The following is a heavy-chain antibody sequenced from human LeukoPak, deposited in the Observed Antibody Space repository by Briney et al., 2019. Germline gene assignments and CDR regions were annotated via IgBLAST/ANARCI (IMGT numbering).Heavy chain of an antibody. V-gene: IGHV1-69*13. CDR3: ARGVGVPIYSGYFDY. J-gene: IGHJ4*02. Sequence: GASVKVSCKASGGTFSSYAISWVRQAPGQGLEWMGGIIPIFGTANYAQKFQGRVTITADESTSTAYMELSSLRSEDTAVYYCARGVGVPIYSGYFDYWGQGTLVTVSS. D-gene: IGHD2-2*01. CDR2: IIPIFGTA. CDR1: GGTFSSYA.